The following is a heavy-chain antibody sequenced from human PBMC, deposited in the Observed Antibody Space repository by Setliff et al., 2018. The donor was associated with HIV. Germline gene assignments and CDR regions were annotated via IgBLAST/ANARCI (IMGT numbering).Heavy chain of an antibody. Sequence: SVKVSCKASGGTFSSYAISWVRQAPGQGLEWMGGIIPILGIANYAQKFQGRVTITADKSTSTAYMELSSLRSEDTAVYYCAREPHGSGSYYKSPKGAFDIWGQRTMVTVSS. CDR1: GGTFSSYA. CDR2: IIPILGIA. V-gene: IGHV1-69*10. J-gene: IGHJ3*02. CDR3: AREPHGSGSYYKSPKGAFDI. D-gene: IGHD3-10*01.